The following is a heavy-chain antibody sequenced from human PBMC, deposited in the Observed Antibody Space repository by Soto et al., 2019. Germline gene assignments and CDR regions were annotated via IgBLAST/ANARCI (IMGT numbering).Heavy chain of an antibody. CDR3: ARGPYGAGIRSPYYFYYMGD. V-gene: IGHV4-34*01. CDR1: GGSLSGYY. CDR2: VSHTGST. J-gene: IGHJ6*03. D-gene: IGHD3-10*01. Sequence: QVQLQEWGAGLLKPTETLSLTCAVYGGSLSGYYWCWIRHAPGKGLEWLGAVSHTGSTDYNPPLKSRVTISIDTSKSQFSLKLSSVTAADTAVYYCARGPYGAGIRSPYYFYYMGDWGKGTTVTVSS.